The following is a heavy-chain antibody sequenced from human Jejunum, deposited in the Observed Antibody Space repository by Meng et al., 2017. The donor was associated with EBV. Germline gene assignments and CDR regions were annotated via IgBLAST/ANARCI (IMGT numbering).Heavy chain of an antibody. J-gene: IGHJ4*02. CDR1: GYTYSSYG. V-gene: IGHV1-18*01. D-gene: IGHD2-21*02. CDR2: ISAYNANT. Sequence: QVSLGQSGWWGKEAGASGKVSCKVPGYTYSSYGISWVRQAPGQGLEWMGWISAYNANTNYAQNFQGRVTLTTDTSTNTAYMDLRSLTSDDTALYYCASGGVVVSGSYYFDYWGQGTLVTVS. CDR3: ASGGVVVSGSYYFDY.